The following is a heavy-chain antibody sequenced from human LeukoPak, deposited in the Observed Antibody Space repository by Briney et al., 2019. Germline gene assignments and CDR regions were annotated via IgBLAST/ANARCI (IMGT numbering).Heavy chain of an antibody. J-gene: IGHJ4*02. CDR2: MNPTSGNT. D-gene: IGHD6-19*01. CDR1: GYTFTSCD. V-gene: IGHV1-8*01. Sequence: ASVKVSCKASGYTFTSCDINWVRQATGQGLEWMGWMNPTSGNTGYGQGFQGRITMTRDISIGTAYMELSNLTSEDTAIYYCTRGSSGRRDNWGQGTLVTVSA. CDR3: TRGSSGRRDN.